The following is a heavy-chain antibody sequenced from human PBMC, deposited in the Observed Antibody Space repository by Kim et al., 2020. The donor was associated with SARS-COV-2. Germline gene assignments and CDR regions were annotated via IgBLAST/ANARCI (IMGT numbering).Heavy chain of an antibody. J-gene: IGHJ4*02. CDR1: GFTFSGYA. Sequence: GSLRLSCAASGFTFSGYAMTWVRQAPGKGLEWVSGISDDGVATYYADSVKDRFTISRDNSKNTVFLQMDSLRVEDTAVYFCAKARGSREPVYHFDYWGQGTRVTVSS. D-gene: IGHD1-26*01. CDR3: AKARGSREPVYHFDY. V-gene: IGHV3-23*01. CDR2: ISDDGVAT.